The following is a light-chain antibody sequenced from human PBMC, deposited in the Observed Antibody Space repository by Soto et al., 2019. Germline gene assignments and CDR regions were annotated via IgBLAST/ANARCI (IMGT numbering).Light chain of an antibody. CDR3: CSDAGFSTFL. CDR2: EVS. Sequence: QSALTQPASVSGPLGQSITISCTGTSSDVGNYNLVSWYQQQPGKAPKLMISEVSERPSGVSNRFSGSKSGNTASLTISGLQAEDEADYYCCSDAGFSTFLFGGGTKLTVL. CDR1: SSDVGNYNL. J-gene: IGLJ2*01. V-gene: IGLV2-23*02.